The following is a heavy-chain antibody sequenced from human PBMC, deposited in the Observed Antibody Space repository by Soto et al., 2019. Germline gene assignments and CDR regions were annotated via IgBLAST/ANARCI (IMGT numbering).Heavy chain of an antibody. D-gene: IGHD3-10*01. CDR1: GGSFSGYY. V-gene: IGHV4-34*01. CDR2: INHSGST. CDR3: ASRFGEFFSCFYP. Sequence: SETLSLTCAVCGGSFSGYYWSWIRQPPGKGLEWIGEINHSGSTNYNPSLESRVTISVDTSKNQFSLKLSSVTAADTAVYYCASRFGEFFSCFYPWGQGTLVTVSS. J-gene: IGHJ5*02.